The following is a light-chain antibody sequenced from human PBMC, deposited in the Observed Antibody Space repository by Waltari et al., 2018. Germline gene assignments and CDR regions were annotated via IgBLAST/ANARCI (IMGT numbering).Light chain of an antibody. Sequence: QSVLTQPRSVSGSPGQSVTISCTGTNRDVGSDDSVSWYQQNAGKAPKLVIYDAVRRLSGVPYRFSGSKYGATASLTISGLQAEDEADYYCCSYAGNYKFVFGGGTKVTVL. CDR2: DAV. CDR1: NRDVGSDDS. V-gene: IGLV2-11*01. J-gene: IGLJ2*01. CDR3: CSYAGNYKFV.